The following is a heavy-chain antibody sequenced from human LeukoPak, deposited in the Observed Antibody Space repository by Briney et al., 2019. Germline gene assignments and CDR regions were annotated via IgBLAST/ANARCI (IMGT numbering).Heavy chain of an antibody. J-gene: IGHJ4*02. Sequence: SETLSLTCTVSGYSISSDYYWGWIRQPPGKGLEWIGSIYHSGSTYYNPSLKSRVTISVDTSKNQFSLKLSSVTAADTAVYYCARGRRDGYNYDYWGQGTLVTVSS. D-gene: IGHD5-24*01. CDR1: GYSISSDYY. CDR3: ARGRRDGYNYDY. CDR2: IYHSGST. V-gene: IGHV4-38-2*02.